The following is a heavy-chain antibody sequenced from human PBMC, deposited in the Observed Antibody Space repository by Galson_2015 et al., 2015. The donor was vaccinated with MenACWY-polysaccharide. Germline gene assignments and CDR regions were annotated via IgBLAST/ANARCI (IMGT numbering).Heavy chain of an antibody. CDR3: AKDLHYLALDY. D-gene: IGHD1-26*01. V-gene: IGHV3-48*04. CDR1: GFTFSTNS. J-gene: IGHJ4*02. CDR2: IGSTTSRGPGNI. Sequence: SLRLSCAASGFTFSTNSMNWVRRAPGKGLEWISYIGSTTSRGPGNIYYADSVKGRFTISRDNAKNSLYLQLSSLRADDTAVYYCAKDLHYLALDYWGRGVLVTVSS.